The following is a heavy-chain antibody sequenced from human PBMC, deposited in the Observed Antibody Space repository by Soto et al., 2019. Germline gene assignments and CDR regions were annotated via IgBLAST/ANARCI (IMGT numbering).Heavy chain of an antibody. CDR1: AGTLSSYA. J-gene: IGHJ6*02. Sequence: SVKVSCKASAGTLSSYAISWVRQAPGQGLEWMGGIIPICGTANYAQKFQGRVTITADKSTSTAYMELSSLRSEDTAVYCCASHSQDIVVVPAASLRYGMDVWGQGTTVTVSS. D-gene: IGHD2-2*01. CDR2: IIPICGTA. V-gene: IGHV1-69*06. CDR3: ASHSQDIVVVPAASLRYGMDV.